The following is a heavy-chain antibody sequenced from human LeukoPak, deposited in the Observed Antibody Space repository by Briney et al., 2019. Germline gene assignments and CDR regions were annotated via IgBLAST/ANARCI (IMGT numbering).Heavy chain of an antibody. V-gene: IGHV1-46*01. CDR2: INPSSGST. D-gene: IGHD5-18*01. CDR1: GYTFTTYY. Sequence: ASVNVSCKASGYTFTTYYMHWVRQAPGQGLEWMGIINPSSGSTSYAQKFQGRVTMTRDTSTSTVYMELSSLRSEDTAIYYCARVLGAHRYGSIDHWGQGTLVTVSS. CDR3: ARVLGAHRYGSIDH. J-gene: IGHJ4*02.